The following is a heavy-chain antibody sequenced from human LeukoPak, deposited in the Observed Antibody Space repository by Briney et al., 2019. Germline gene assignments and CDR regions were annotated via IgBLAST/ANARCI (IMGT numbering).Heavy chain of an antibody. V-gene: IGHV1-18*01. CDR2: VSAYNGNT. CDR3: ASLKVAQIDFWSGYETPDYYYYMDV. D-gene: IGHD3-3*01. J-gene: IGHJ6*03. Sequence: ASVKVSCKASGYTFTSYGISWVRQAPGQGLEWMGWVSAYNGNTNYAQKLQGRVTMTTDTSTSTAYMERRSLRSDDTAVYYCASLKVAQIDFWSGYETPDYYYYMDVWGKGTTVTVSS. CDR1: GYTFTSYG.